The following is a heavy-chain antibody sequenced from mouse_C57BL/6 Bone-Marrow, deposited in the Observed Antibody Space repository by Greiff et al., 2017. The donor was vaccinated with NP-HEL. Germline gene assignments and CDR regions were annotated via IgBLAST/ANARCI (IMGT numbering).Heavy chain of an antibody. CDR1: GFTFSNYW. CDR2: IRLKSDNYAT. V-gene: IGHV6-3*01. D-gene: IGHD4-1*01. J-gene: IGHJ2*01. CDR3: TKGLGEHYFDY. Sequence: EVHLVESGGGLVQPGGSMKLSCVASGFTFSNYWMNWVRQSPEKGLEWVAQIRLKSDNYATHYAESVKGRFTISRDDSKSSVYLQMNNLRAEDTGIYYCTKGLGEHYFDYGGQGTTLTVSS.